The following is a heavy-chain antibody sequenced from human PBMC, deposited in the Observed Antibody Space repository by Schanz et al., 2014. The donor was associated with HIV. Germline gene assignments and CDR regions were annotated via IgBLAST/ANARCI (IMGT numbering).Heavy chain of an antibody. V-gene: IGHV3-33*08. Sequence: QVQLVESGGGMVLPGTSLRLSCAASGGTFSAHAFHWVRQAPGRGLEWVAVIWYDGTNTLYADSVKGRFTISRDNAKNSLYLQMSSLRAEDTAVYYCARDSYYDRSRSSGYYYYGMDVWGQGTTVTVS. CDR3: ARDSYYDRSRSSGYYYYGMDV. CDR2: IWYDGTNT. CDR1: GGTFSAHA. D-gene: IGHD3-9*01. J-gene: IGHJ6*02.